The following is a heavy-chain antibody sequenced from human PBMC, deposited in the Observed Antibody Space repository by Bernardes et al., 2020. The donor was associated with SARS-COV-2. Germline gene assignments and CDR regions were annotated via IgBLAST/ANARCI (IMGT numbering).Heavy chain of an antibody. D-gene: IGHD3-10*01. Sequence: GGSLRLSCAASGFTFDDYVMHWVRQAPGKGLEWVSGISWNSGFIAYADSVKGRFTISRDNGKNSLYLQMNSLRADDTALYYCAKDLSKVRYFYGMDVWGQGTMVTVSS. V-gene: IGHV3-9*01. CDR1: GFTFDDYV. CDR3: AKDLSKVRYFYGMDV. CDR2: ISWNSGFI. J-gene: IGHJ6*02.